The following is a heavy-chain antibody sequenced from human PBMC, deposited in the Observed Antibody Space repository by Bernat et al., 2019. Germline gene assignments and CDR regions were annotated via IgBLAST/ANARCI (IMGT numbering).Heavy chain of an antibody. Sequence: VQLVESGGGVVQPGRSLRLSCAASGFTFSSYGMHWVRQAPGKGLEWVGWINAGNGNTKYSQKFQGRVTITRDTSASTAYMELSSLRSEDTAVYYCARGTSTSAPYMDVWGKGTTVTVSS. CDR3: ARGTSTSAPYMDV. V-gene: IGHV1-3*01. CDR2: INAGNGNT. J-gene: IGHJ6*03. CDR1: GFTFSSYG.